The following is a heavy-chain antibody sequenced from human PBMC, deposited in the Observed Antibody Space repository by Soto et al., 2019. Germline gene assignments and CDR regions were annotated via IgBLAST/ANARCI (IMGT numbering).Heavy chain of an antibody. J-gene: IGHJ5*01. V-gene: IGHV4-59*01. D-gene: IGHD3-22*01. Sequence: SETLSLTCTVSGGSISSYYWSWIRQPPGKGLEWIGYIYYSGSTNYNPSLSSRLIILADTSKNQISLSLSSVTAADTAVYYCSRGYYDTTGYILDSWGQGSLVTGSS. CDR3: SRGYYDTTGYILDS. CDR1: GGSISSYY. CDR2: IYYSGST.